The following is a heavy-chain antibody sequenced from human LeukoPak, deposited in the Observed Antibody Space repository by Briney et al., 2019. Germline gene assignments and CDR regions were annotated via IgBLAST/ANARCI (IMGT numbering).Heavy chain of an antibody. V-gene: IGHV4-59*01. CDR1: GGSISSYY. CDR2: IYYSGST. J-gene: IGHJ6*02. Sequence: SETLSLTCTVSGGSISSYYWSWIRQPPGKGPEWIGYIYYSGSTNYNPSLKSRVTISVDTSKNQFSLKLSSVTAADTAVYYCARVGGTNYYYYGMDVWGQGTTVTVSS. D-gene: IGHD1-26*01. CDR3: ARVGGTNYYYYGMDV.